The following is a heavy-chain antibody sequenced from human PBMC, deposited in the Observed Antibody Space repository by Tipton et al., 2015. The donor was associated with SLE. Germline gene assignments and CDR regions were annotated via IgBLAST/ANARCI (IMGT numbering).Heavy chain of an antibody. CDR2: IYYSGST. CDR3: ARGGSVSYFDY. J-gene: IGHJ4*02. Sequence: LRLSCTVSGGSISRYYWSWIRQPPGKGLEWIGYIYYSGSTNYNPSLKSRVTISVDTSKNQFSLKLSSVTAADTAVYYCARGGSVSYFDYWGQGTLVTVSS. D-gene: IGHD5/OR15-5a*01. V-gene: IGHV4-59*01. CDR1: GGSISRYY.